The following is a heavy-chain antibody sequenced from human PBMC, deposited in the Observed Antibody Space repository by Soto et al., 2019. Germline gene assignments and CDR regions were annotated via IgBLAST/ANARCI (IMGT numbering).Heavy chain of an antibody. D-gene: IGHD3-16*02. CDR1: GGSISSSSYY. V-gene: IGHV4-39*01. Sequence: PSETLSLTCTVSGGSISSSSYYWGWIRQPPGKGLEWIGSIYYSGSTYYNPSLKSRVTISVDTSKNQFSLKLSSVTAADTAVYYCASGRLRLGELSTRNWFDPWGQGTLVTVS. CDR3: ASGRLRLGELSTRNWFDP. J-gene: IGHJ5*02. CDR2: IYYSGST.